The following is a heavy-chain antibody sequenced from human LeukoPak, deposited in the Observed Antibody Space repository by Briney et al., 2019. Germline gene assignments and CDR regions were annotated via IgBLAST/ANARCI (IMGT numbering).Heavy chain of an antibody. CDR2: IYYSGST. CDR3: ARDMSAGTIFGGAFDI. J-gene: IGHJ3*02. V-gene: IGHV4-59*01. D-gene: IGHD3-3*01. CDR1: GGSISGYY. Sequence: SETLSLTCTVSGGSISGYYWSWIRQPPGKGLEWIGYIYYSGSTNYNPSLKSRVTISVDTSKNQFSLKLSSVTAADTAVYYCARDMSAGTIFGGAFDIWGQGTMVTVSS.